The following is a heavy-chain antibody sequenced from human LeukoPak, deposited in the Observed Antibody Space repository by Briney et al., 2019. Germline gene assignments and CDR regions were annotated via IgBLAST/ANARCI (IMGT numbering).Heavy chain of an antibody. J-gene: IGHJ3*02. CDR2: ISGSGGST. CDR3: AKARSGSYFNDAFDI. Sequence: PRGSLRLSCAASGFTFSSYAMSWVRQAPGKGLEWVSAISGSGGSTYYADSVKGRFTISRDNSKNTLYLQMNSLRAEDTAVYYCAKARSGSYFNDAFDIWGQGTMVTVSS. D-gene: IGHD1-26*01. CDR1: GFTFSSYA. V-gene: IGHV3-23*01.